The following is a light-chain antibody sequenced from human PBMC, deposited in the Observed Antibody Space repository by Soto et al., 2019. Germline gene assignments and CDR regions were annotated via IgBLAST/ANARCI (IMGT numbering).Light chain of an antibody. CDR3: QQRSDWPRT. Sequence: EVVLTQSPATLSLSPGERATLSCRASQSIRYYLAWYQQKPGQAPRLLIYDASNRATGVPARFSASGSGTDFTLTISSLEPEDFAVYYCQQRSDWPRTFDQGTKLEIK. J-gene: IGKJ2*01. V-gene: IGKV3-11*01. CDR2: DAS. CDR1: QSIRYY.